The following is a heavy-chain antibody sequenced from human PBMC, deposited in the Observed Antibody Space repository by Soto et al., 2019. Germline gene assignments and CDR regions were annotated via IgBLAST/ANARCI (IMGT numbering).Heavy chain of an antibody. CDR3: AKNGEIWIWGMEV. CDR2: ISESGDGT. D-gene: IGHD3-3*01. V-gene: IGHV3-23*01. Sequence: VGSLRLSCAASGFTFNTYAMTCVRHSPGKWLEWVSLISESGDGTYYADSVKGRFTISRDNSQRTLNLQMNSLRAEDTAVYYCAKNGEIWIWGMEVWGQGTTVSVSS. CDR1: GFTFNTYA. J-gene: IGHJ6*01.